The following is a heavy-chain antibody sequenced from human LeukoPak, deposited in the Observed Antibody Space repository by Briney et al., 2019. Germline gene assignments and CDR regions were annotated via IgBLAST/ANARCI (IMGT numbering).Heavy chain of an antibody. Sequence: SETLSLTCTVSGGSISSTSYYWGWIRQPPGKGLEWIGIIYYSGNTYYNPSLKSRLTISVDTSKNHFSLKLSSVTAADTAVYYCARVGIAVAATGAFDIWGQGTMVTVSS. CDR2: IYYSGNT. CDR3: ARVGIAVAATGAFDI. D-gene: IGHD6-19*01. CDR1: GGSISSTSYY. V-gene: IGHV4-39*02. J-gene: IGHJ3*02.